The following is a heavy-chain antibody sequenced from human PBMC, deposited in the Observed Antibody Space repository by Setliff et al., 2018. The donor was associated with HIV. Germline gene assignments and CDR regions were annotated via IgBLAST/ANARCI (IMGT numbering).Heavy chain of an antibody. Sequence: GESLKISCAASGFIFSSYWMNWVRQAPGKGLEWVANIKEDGSEEYYMDSVKGRFTISRDSAKNSLYLQMNSLRAEDTAIYYCTRTTGWYEGYWGQGTLVTVSS. D-gene: IGHD6-19*01. V-gene: IGHV3-7*05. J-gene: IGHJ4*02. CDR1: GFIFSSYW. CDR3: TRTTGWYEGY. CDR2: IKEDGSEE.